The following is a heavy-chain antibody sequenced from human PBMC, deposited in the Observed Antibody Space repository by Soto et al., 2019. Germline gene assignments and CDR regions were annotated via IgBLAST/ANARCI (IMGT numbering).Heavy chain of an antibody. CDR1: GGTFSSYA. J-gene: IGHJ6*02. D-gene: IGHD6-19*01. V-gene: IGHV1-69*13. CDR3: ARARQWLDTYYYYYGMDV. CDR2: IIPIFGTA. Sequence: SVKVSCKASGGTFSSYAISWVRQAPGQGLEWMGGIIPIFGTANCAQKFQGRVTITADESTSTAYVELSSLRSEDTAVYYCARARQWLDTYYYYYGMDVWGQGTTVTVSS.